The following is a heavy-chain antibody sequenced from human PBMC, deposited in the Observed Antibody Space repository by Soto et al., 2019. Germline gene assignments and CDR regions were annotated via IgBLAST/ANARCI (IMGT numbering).Heavy chain of an antibody. D-gene: IGHD4-17*01. CDR1: GFTFSSYA. Sequence: EVQLLESGGGLVQPGGSLRLSCAASGFTFSSYAMSWVRQAPGKGLEWVSAISGSGGSTYYADSVKGRFTISRDNSKNTLYLHMNSLRAEDTAVYYCAKRIRPGDYVGVNGDWGQGTLVTVSS. CDR2: ISGSGGST. J-gene: IGHJ4*02. V-gene: IGHV3-23*01. CDR3: AKRIRPGDYVGVNGD.